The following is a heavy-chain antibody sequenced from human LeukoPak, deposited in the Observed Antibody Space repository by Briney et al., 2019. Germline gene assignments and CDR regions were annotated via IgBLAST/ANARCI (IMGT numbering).Heavy chain of an antibody. CDR3: ARERASNNHDNWFDP. CDR1: GASFSDYY. CDR2: VNHSGSA. Sequence: SKTLSLTCAVYGASFSDYYWSWIRHSPTKGLEWIGEVNHSGSAKYNPSLKSRVTISADKSKNQFFLRLSPVAAADSGVYYCARERASNNHDNWFDPWGQGTLATVSS. V-gene: IGHV4-34*01. J-gene: IGHJ5*02.